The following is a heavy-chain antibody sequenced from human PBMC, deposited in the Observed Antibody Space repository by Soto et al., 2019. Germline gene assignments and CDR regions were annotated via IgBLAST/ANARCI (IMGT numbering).Heavy chain of an antibody. CDR2: ISGSGGST. D-gene: IGHD5-18*01. V-gene: IGHV3-23*01. CDR3: AKDINTRGYSYGNDY. Sequence: EVQLLESGGGLVQPGGSLRLSCAASGFTFSSYAMSWVRQAPGKGLEWVSAISGSGGSTYYADSVKGRFTISRDNSKNSLYLQMNSLRAEDTALYYCAKDINTRGYSYGNDYWGQGTLVTVSS. J-gene: IGHJ4*02. CDR1: GFTFSSYA.